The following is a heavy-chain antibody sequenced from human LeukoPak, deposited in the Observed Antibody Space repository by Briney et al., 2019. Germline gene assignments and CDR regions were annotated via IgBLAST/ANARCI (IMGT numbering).Heavy chain of an antibody. Sequence: GGSLRLSCAASGFTFSSYSMNWVCQAPRKGLEWVSSISSSSSYIYYADSVKRRFTISRDNAKNSLYLQMNSLRAEDTAVYYCARDSSSSWYYYYYMDVWGKGTTVTVSS. CDR1: GFTFSSYS. J-gene: IGHJ6*03. V-gene: IGHV3-21*01. D-gene: IGHD6-13*01. CDR3: ARDSSSSWYYYYYMDV. CDR2: ISSSSSYI.